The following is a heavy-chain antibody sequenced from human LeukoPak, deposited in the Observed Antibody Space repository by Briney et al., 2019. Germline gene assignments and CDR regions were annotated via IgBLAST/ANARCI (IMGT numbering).Heavy chain of an antibody. V-gene: IGHV4-34*01. Sequence: SETLSLTCAVYGGSFSGYYWIWIRQPPGRGLEWIGEIDHSGSANYNPSLKSRVIISLDTSKNQFSLKLSSVTAADTAVYYCARLRSHYYYYGMDVWGQGTTVTVSS. CDR3: ARLRSHYYYYGMDV. CDR1: GGSFSGYY. D-gene: IGHD5-12*01. CDR2: IDHSGSA. J-gene: IGHJ6*02.